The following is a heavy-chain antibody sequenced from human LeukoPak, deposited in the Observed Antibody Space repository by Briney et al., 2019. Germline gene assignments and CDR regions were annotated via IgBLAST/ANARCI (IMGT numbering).Heavy chain of an antibody. CDR2: IIPIFGTA. Sequence: SVKVSCKASGGTFSSYAISWVRQAPGQGLEWMGGIIPIFGTANYAQKFQGRVTITADESTSTAYMELSSLRSEDTAVYYCAREHKDMVIFESWGQGTLVTVSS. V-gene: IGHV1-69*01. CDR1: GGTFSSYA. CDR3: AREHKDMVIFES. D-gene: IGHD5-18*01. J-gene: IGHJ5*01.